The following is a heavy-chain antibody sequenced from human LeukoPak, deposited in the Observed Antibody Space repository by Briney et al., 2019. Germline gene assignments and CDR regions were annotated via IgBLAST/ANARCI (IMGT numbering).Heavy chain of an antibody. V-gene: IGHV5-51*01. CDR1: GYSFTSYW. D-gene: IGHD6-19*01. CDR2: IYPGDSDT. J-gene: IGHJ6*03. CDR3: ARYSSSSGWYDYYYYYMDV. Sequence: GESLKISCQGSGYSFTSYWIGWVRQMPGKGLEWMGIIYPGDSDTRYSPSFQGQVTISADKSISTAYLQWSSLKASDTAMYYCARYSSSSGWYDYYYYYMDVWGKGTTVTVSS.